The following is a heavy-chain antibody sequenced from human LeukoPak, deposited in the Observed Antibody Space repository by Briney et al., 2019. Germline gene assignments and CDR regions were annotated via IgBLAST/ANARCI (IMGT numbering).Heavy chain of an antibody. CDR2: IYYSGST. Sequence: SQTLSLTCTVSGGSISSGDYYWSWIRQPPGKGLEWIGYIYYSGSTYYNPSLKSRVTISVDTSKNQFSLKLSSVTAADTAVYYCARSGPFPTYYDYVWGSYRSHLFDYWGQGTLVTVSS. V-gene: IGHV4-30-4*01. D-gene: IGHD3-16*02. CDR3: ARSGPFPTYYDYVWGSYRSHLFDY. J-gene: IGHJ4*02. CDR1: GGSISSGDYY.